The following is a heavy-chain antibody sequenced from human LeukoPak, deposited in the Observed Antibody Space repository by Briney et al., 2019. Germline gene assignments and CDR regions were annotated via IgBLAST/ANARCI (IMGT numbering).Heavy chain of an antibody. Sequence: GGSLRLSCAASGFTFSSYSMNWVRQAPGKGLEWVSSISSSSSYIYYADSVKGRFTISRDNAENSLYLQMNSLRAEDTAVYYCARDLGYGDYVGYWGQGTLVTVSS. D-gene: IGHD4-17*01. CDR2: ISSSSSYI. CDR3: ARDLGYGDYVGY. V-gene: IGHV3-21*01. J-gene: IGHJ4*02. CDR1: GFTFSSYS.